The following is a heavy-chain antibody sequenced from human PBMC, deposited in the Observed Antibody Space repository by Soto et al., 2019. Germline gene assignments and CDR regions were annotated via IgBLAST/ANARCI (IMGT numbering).Heavy chain of an antibody. CDR1: GFTFSVYG. Sequence: GGSLRLSCVASGFTFSVYGMNWVRQAPGKGLEWVAVIWFDGKKQYYADSVKGRITISRDNAKNSLYLQMNSLRDEDTAVYYCATERRLDVWGQGTTVTVSS. CDR2: IWFDGKKQ. J-gene: IGHJ6*02. V-gene: IGHV3-33*01. CDR3: ATERRLDV.